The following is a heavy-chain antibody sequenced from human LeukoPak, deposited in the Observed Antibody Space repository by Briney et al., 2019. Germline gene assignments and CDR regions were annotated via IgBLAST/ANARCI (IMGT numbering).Heavy chain of an antibody. V-gene: IGHV3-23*01. D-gene: IGHD6-25*01. Sequence: GSLGLSCAASGFIFSNYAMSWVRPAPGKGLEWVSAIDSTGAYTWYADSVKGRFTISKDSSKTILYLQMNSLRAEDAAVYFCAKGSAAGRPYYFDYWGQGTLVTVSS. CDR3: AKGSAAGRPYYFDY. CDR2: IDSTGAYT. J-gene: IGHJ4*02. CDR1: GFIFSNYA.